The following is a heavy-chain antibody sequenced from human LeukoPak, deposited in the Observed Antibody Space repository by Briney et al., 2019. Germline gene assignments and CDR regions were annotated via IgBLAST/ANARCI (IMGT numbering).Heavy chain of an antibody. CDR2: IWYGGSNK. Sequence: AGGSLRLSCAASGFTFSSYGMHWVRQAPGKGLEWVAVIWYGGSNKYYADSVKGRFTISRDNSKNTLYLQMNSLRAEDTAVYYCAKDSESIAARPGEFDYWGQGTLVTVSS. CDR3: AKDSESIAARPGEFDY. D-gene: IGHD6-6*01. CDR1: GFTFSSYG. J-gene: IGHJ4*02. V-gene: IGHV3-30*02.